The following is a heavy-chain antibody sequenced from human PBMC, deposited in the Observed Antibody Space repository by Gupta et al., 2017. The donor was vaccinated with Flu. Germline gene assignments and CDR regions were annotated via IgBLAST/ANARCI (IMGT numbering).Heavy chain of an antibody. V-gene: IGHV3-48*03. CDR2: ISPSATI. J-gene: IGHJ4*02. Sequence: EVQLVEYGGGSVQHGGSLRLSCVASGFTLSSHDMSWVRQAPGRRLEWVSFISPSATIYYGDPVRGRFTISRDNAKNSLYLQMSGLRDEDTAVYYCARGHWDNWGQGTLVTVSP. CDR3: ARGHWDN. CDR1: GFTLSSHD.